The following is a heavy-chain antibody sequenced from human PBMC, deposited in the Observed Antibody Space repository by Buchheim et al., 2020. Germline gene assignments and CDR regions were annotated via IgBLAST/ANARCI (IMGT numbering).Heavy chain of an antibody. V-gene: IGHV3-48*03. CDR2: ISSSGSTI. Sequence: EVQLVDSGGGLVQPGGSLRLSCAASGFTFSTYEMNWVRQAPGKGLEWISYISSSGSTIYYADSVKGRFTISRDNAKNSLYLQMNSLRAEDTAVYYCARDPCSGGSCYGMDVWGQGTT. J-gene: IGHJ6*02. CDR1: GFTFSTYE. CDR3: ARDPCSGGSCYGMDV. D-gene: IGHD2-15*01.